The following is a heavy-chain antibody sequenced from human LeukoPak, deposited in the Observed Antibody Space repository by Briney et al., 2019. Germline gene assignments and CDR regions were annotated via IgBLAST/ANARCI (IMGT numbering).Heavy chain of an antibody. CDR2: IYYSGST. Sequence: SETLSLTCTVSGGSISSGGYYWGWIRQHPGEGLEWIVYIYYSGSTYYNPSLKARVTISVDKSKNQFSLKLSSVTAADTAVYYCARRYSRSGGYFDYWGQGTLVTVSS. J-gene: IGHJ4*02. V-gene: IGHV4-31*03. D-gene: IGHD6-13*01. CDR3: ARRYSRSGGYFDY. CDR1: GGSISSGGYY.